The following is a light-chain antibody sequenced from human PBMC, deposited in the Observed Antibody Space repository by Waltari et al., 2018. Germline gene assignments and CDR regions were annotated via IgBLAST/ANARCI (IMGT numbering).Light chain of an antibody. V-gene: IGKV3-15*01. Sequence: DTVMTQSPATLSVSPGERATLSCRASQSVSNHLAGYQQSPGQAPRLLIYAASTRATGIPARFSGSGSGTEFTLTISSLQPDDFATYYCQQYNSYSPEVTFGPGTKVDIK. CDR2: AAS. CDR1: QSVSNH. CDR3: QQYNSYSPEVT. J-gene: IGKJ3*01.